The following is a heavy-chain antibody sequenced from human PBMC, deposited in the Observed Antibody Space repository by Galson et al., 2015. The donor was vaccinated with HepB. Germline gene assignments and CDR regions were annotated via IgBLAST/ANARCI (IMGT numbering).Heavy chain of an antibody. D-gene: IGHD6-19*01. CDR3: ARGIAVAGTSDY. V-gene: IGHV1-69*02. Sequence: SVKVSCKASGGTFSSYTISWVRQAPGQGLEWMGRIIPILGIANYAQKFQGRVTITADKSTSTAYMELSSLRSEDTAVYYCARGIAVAGTSDYWGQGTLVTVSS. CDR1: GGTFSSYT. J-gene: IGHJ4*02. CDR2: IIPILGIA.